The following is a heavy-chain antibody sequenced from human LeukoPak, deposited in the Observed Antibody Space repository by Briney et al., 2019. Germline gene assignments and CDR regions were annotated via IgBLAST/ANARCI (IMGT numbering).Heavy chain of an antibody. V-gene: IGHV3-30-3*01. Sequence: PGRSLRLSCAASGFTLSTYAMHWVRQAPGKGLERVAVISYDGTDTYYADSVKGRFTISRDTSKNSLYLQMNSLRPEDTAVFYCARIRGGPIDYWGQGTLVIVSS. D-gene: IGHD3-16*01. CDR3: ARIRGGPIDY. J-gene: IGHJ4*02. CDR2: ISYDGTDT. CDR1: GFTLSTYA.